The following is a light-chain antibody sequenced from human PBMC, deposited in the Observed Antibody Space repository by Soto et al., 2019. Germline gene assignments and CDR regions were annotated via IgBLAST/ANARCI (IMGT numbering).Light chain of an antibody. CDR1: SSDVGGYNY. CDR2: DVS. J-gene: IGLJ1*01. V-gene: IGLV2-14*01. CDR3: SSYRSSSTLYV. Sequence: QSALTQPASVSGSPGQSITISCTGTSSDVGGYNYVSWYQQHPGKAPELMIYDVSNRPSGVSNRFFGSKSGNTASLTISGLQAEDEADYYCSSYRSSSTLYVFGTGTKLTAL.